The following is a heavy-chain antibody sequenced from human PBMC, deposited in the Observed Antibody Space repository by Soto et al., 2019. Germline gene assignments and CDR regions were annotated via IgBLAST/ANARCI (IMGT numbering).Heavy chain of an antibody. CDR2: ISSSGSTI. D-gene: IGHD1-26*01. J-gene: IGHJ6*02. CDR3: ARVVGATHYYYYGMDV. CDR1: GFTFSSYE. Sequence: EVQLVESGGGLVQPGGSLRLSCAASGFTFSSYEMNWVRQAPGKGLEWVSYISSSGSTIYYADSVKGRFTISRDNAKNSLYLQMNSLRAEDTAVYYCARVVGATHYYYYGMDVWGQGTTVTVSS. V-gene: IGHV3-48*03.